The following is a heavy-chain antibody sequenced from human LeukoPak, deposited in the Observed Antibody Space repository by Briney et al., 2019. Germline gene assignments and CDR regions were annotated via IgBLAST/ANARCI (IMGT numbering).Heavy chain of an antibody. CDR1: GFTFSTYW. Sequence: GGSLRLSCAASGFTFSTYWMTWVRQAPGKGLEWVANIKQDGSEKYYVDSVKGRFTISRDNSKNTLYLQMNSLRAEDRAVYYCAKRIQSAMATGYWGQGTLVTVSS. D-gene: IGHD5-18*01. V-gene: IGHV3-7*03. J-gene: IGHJ4*02. CDR3: AKRIQSAMATGY. CDR2: IKQDGSEK.